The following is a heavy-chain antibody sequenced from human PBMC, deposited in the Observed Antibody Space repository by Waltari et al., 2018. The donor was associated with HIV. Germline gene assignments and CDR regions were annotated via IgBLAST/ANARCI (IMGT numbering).Heavy chain of an antibody. Sequence: QVHIMQSGAEVKKPGSSVKICCRDSSPTFPSYVLSWVRQAPGQGLEWMGGIKPPFGAANYPQKFQGRVTITADDFTSTVYMELTGLTSEDTAVYFCARESSGEFDLWGQGTPVTVSS. CDR3: ARESSGEFDL. J-gene: IGHJ5*02. CDR2: IKPPFGAA. V-gene: IGHV1-69*12. D-gene: IGHD3-10*01. CDR1: SPTFPSYV.